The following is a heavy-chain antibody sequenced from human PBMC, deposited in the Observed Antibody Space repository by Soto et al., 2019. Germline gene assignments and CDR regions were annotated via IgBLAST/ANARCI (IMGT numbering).Heavy chain of an antibody. Sequence: GGSLRLSCAASGFTVSSNYMSWVRQAPGKGLEWVSVIYSGGSTYYADSVKGRFTISRDNSKNTLYLQMNSLRAEDTAVYYCASQGGRSILWNQNPLDYWGQGTLVTVSS. D-gene: IGHD2-21*01. V-gene: IGHV3-66*04. CDR2: IYSGGST. CDR1: GFTVSSNY. CDR3: ASQGGRSILWNQNPLDY. J-gene: IGHJ4*02.